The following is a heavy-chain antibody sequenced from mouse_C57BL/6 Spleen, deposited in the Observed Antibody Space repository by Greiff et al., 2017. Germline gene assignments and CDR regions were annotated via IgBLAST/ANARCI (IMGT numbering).Heavy chain of an antibody. Sequence: VQLHQSGAELVRPGTSVKVSCKASGYAFTNYLIEWVKQRPGQGLEWIGVINPGSGGTNYNEKFKGKATLTADKSSSTAYMQLSSLTSEDSAVYFCARRTGAYYFDDWGQGTTLTVAS. CDR2: INPGSGGT. D-gene: IGHD4-1*01. CDR3: ARRTGAYYFDD. CDR1: GYAFTNYL. J-gene: IGHJ2*01. V-gene: IGHV1-54*01.